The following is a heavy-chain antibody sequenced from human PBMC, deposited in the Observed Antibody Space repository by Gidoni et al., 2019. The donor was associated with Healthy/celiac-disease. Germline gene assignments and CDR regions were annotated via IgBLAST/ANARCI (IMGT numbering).Heavy chain of an antibody. CDR3: ARDWGY. CDR1: GVTFRSYA. D-gene: IGHD3-16*01. V-gene: IGHV3-30*04. CDR2: ISYDGSNK. J-gene: IGHJ4*02. Sequence: VQLVESGGGVGQPGRSLRLSCAASGVTFRSYARHWVRQAPGKGREWVAVISYDGSNKYDADSVKGRFTIARDNSKNTLYLQMNSLSAEDTAVYYCARDWGYWGQGTLVTVSS.